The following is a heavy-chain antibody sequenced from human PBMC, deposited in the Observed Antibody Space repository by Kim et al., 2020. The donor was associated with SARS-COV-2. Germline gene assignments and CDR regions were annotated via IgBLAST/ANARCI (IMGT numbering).Heavy chain of an antibody. CDR2: ISGSGGST. Sequence: GGSLRLSCAASGFTFSSYAMSWVRQAPGKGLEWVSAISGSGGSTYYADSVKGRFTISRDNSKNTLYLQMNSLRAEDTAVYYCAKDGSGYCSGGSCYSGFDYWGQGTLVTVSS. CDR1: GFTFSSYA. V-gene: IGHV3-23*01. D-gene: IGHD2-15*01. CDR3: AKDGSGYCSGGSCYSGFDY. J-gene: IGHJ4*02.